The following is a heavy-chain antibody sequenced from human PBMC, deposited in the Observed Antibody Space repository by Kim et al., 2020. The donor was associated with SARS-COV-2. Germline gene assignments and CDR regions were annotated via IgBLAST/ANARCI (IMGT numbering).Heavy chain of an antibody. J-gene: IGHJ4*02. Sequence: VDSVKGRFTISRDNTKNSLYLQMNSLRAEDTAVYYCASTGPYQLLRYFDYWGQGTLVTVSS. CDR3: ASTGPYQLLRYFDY. V-gene: IGHV3-7*03. D-gene: IGHD2-2*01.